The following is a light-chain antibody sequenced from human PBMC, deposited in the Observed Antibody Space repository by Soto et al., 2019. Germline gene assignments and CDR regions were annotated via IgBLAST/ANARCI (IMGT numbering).Light chain of an antibody. CDR3: ATWDTSLSVVL. J-gene: IGLJ2*01. CDR1: SSNVGRNY. CDR2: DTD. Sequence: QSVLTQPPSVAAAPGQKVTISCSGDSSNVGRNYVSWYQQFPGNAPQLLIYDTDRRPSGIPERFSGSKFGTSATLGISGIQTGDEADYYCATWDTSLSVVLFGGGTKLTVL. V-gene: IGLV1-51*01.